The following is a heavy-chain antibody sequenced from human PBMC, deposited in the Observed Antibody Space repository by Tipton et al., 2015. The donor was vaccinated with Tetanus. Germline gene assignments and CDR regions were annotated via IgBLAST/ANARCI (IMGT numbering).Heavy chain of an antibody. CDR2: IYYSGDT. CDR1: GASISSGGYF. Sequence: LRLSCTVSGASISSGGYFWNWVRQHPEKGLEWIGYIYYSGDTYINPSLKSRVTMSIDTSKNQFSLNLRSVTAADTAVYYCARDRGFTTYNYFDPWGQGTLVTVSS. D-gene: IGHD3-22*01. CDR3: ARDRGFTTYNYFDP. J-gene: IGHJ5*02. V-gene: IGHV4-31*03.